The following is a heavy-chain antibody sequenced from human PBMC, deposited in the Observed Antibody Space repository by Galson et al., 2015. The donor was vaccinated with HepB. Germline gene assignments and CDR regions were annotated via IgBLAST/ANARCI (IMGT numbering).Heavy chain of an antibody. J-gene: IGHJ4*02. D-gene: IGHD3-10*01. CDR2: IHNTGNT. Sequence: SLRLSCAASGFTVSSKYMTWVRQAPGKGLEWVSVIHNTGNTYYADSVKGRFTISRDNFKNTVYLQTNSLRAEDTAVYYCASLTIAWGQGTLVTDSS. V-gene: IGHV3-53*01. CDR1: GFTVSSKY. CDR3: ASLTIA.